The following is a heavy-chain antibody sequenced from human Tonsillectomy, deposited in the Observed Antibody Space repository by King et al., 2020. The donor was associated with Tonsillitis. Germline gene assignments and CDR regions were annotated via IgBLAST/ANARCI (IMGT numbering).Heavy chain of an antibody. CDR2: IYSGGST. Sequence: QLVQSGGGLVQPGGSLRLSCAASGFSVSSNYMTWVRQAPGKGLEWVSVIYSGGSTYYADCVKGRFTISRDNSNNTLYLQMNSLRAEDTAVYYCARDLRYSGSYSDYWGQGTLVTVSS. CDR1: GFSVSSNY. D-gene: IGHD1-26*01. V-gene: IGHV3-66*01. CDR3: ARDLRYSGSYSDY. J-gene: IGHJ4*02.